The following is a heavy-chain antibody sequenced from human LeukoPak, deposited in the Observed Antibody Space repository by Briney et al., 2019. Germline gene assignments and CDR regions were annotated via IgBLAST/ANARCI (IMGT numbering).Heavy chain of an antibody. Sequence: TGGSLRLSCAASGFTFSSYSMNWVRQAPGKGLEWVSSISSSSSYIYYADSVKGRFTISRDNAKNSLYLQMNSLRAGDTAVYYCARGNYDILTGWYYFDYWGQGTLVTVSS. J-gene: IGHJ4*02. CDR2: ISSSSSYI. CDR1: GFTFSSYS. D-gene: IGHD3-9*01. CDR3: ARGNYDILTGWYYFDY. V-gene: IGHV3-21*01.